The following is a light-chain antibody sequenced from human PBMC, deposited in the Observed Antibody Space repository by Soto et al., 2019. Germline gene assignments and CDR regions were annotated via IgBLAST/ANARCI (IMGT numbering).Light chain of an antibody. CDR3: QQYNNCPIT. V-gene: IGKV3-15*01. CDR2: GAS. J-gene: IGKJ3*01. Sequence: EIVMTQSPATLSVSPGERATLSCRASQSVSSNLAWYQQKPGQAPRLLIYGASTRATGIPARFSGSGSGTEFTLTISRLQSEDFAVYYCQQYNNCPITFGPGTKVDIK. CDR1: QSVSSN.